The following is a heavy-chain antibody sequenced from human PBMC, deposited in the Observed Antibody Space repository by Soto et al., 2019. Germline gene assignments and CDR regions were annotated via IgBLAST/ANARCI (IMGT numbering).Heavy chain of an antibody. CDR2: IIPIFGTA. Sequence: GASVRVSCKASGCTFSSYAISWVRQAPGQGLEWMGGIIPIFGTANYAQKFQGRVTITADKSTSTAYMELSSLRSEDTAVYYCARDRPENGQHLVPSRLYSYGMDVWGQGTTVNVSS. CDR3: ARDRPENGQHLVPSRLYSYGMDV. V-gene: IGHV1-69*06. J-gene: IGHJ6*02. D-gene: IGHD6-13*01. CDR1: GCTFSSYA.